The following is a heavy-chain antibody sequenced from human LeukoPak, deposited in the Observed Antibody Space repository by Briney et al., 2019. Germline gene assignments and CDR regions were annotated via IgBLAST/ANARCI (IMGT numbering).Heavy chain of an antibody. V-gene: IGHV3-23*01. J-gene: IGHJ4*02. CDR3: AKGSYYDSSGSFYFDY. Sequence: GGSLRLSCAASGFTFSSYAMSWVRQAPGKGLEWISGISGSGDNTYYADSVKGRFTISRDNSKNTLYVQVNSLGTEDTAAYYCAKGSYYDSSGSFYFDYWGQGTLVTVSS. CDR2: ISGSGDNT. CDR1: GFTFSSYA. D-gene: IGHD3-22*01.